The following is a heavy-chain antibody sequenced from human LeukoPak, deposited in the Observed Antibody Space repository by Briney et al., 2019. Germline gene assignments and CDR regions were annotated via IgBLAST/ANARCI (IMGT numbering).Heavy chain of an antibody. Sequence: SETLSLTCTVSGGSISSYYWSWIRQPAGKGLEGIGRLYTSGSTNYNPSLKSRVTISVDKPKNQFSLQLSSVTAADTAVYYCASSTVVPYYFDYWGQGTLVTVSS. J-gene: IGHJ4*02. V-gene: IGHV4-4*07. CDR1: GGSISSYY. CDR2: LYTSGST. D-gene: IGHD2-2*01. CDR3: ASSTVVPYYFDY.